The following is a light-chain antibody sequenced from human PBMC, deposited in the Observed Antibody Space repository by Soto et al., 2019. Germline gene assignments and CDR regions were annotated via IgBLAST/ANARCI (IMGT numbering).Light chain of an antibody. CDR1: SSDVGGYNY. Sequence: HSVLAQPASVSGSPGQSITISCTGTSSDVGGYNYVSWYQQHPGKAPKLMIYEVSNRPSGVSNRFSGSKSGNTASLTISGLQAEDEADYYCSSYTSSSRPLVFGTGTKVTVL. V-gene: IGLV2-14*01. CDR2: EVS. J-gene: IGLJ1*01. CDR3: SSYTSSSRPLV.